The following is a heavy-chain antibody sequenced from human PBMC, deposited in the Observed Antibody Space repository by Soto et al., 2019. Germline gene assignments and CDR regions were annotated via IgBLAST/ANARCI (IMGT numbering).Heavy chain of an antibody. D-gene: IGHD6-13*01. CDR3: ARGQAAAGTRWFDP. CDR1: GGSFSGYY. CDR2: INHSGST. V-gene: IGHV4-34*01. Sequence: PSETLSLTCAVYGGSFSGYYWSWIRQPPGKGLEWIGEINHSGSTNYNPSLKSRVTISVDTSKNQFSLKLSSVTAADTAVYYCARGQAAAGTRWFDPWGQGTLVT. J-gene: IGHJ5*02.